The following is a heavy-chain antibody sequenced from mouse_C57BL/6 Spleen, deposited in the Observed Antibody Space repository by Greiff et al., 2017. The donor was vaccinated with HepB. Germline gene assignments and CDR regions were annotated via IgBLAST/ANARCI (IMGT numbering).Heavy chain of an antibody. D-gene: IGHD2-5*01. V-gene: IGHV1-20*01. CDR2: INPYNGDT. CDR3: ASGTYSNYNYAMDY. Sequence: VQLQQSGPELVKPGDSVKISCKASGYSFTGYFMNWVMQSHGKSLEWIGRINPYNGDTFYNQKFKGKATLTVDKSSSTAHMELRSLTSEDSAVYYCASGTYSNYNYAMDYWGQGTSVTVSS. J-gene: IGHJ4*01. CDR1: GYSFTGYF.